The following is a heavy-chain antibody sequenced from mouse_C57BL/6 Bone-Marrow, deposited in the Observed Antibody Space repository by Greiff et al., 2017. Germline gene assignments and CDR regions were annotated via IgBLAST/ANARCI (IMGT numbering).Heavy chain of an antibody. J-gene: IGHJ2*01. CDR3: ARMGIYYDYDYFDD. V-gene: IGHV1-58*01. CDR2: IYIGNGYT. CDR1: GYTFTSYG. D-gene: IGHD2-4*01. Sequence: EVQLQQSGAELVRPGRSVKLSCKTSGYTFTSYGINWVQQRPGQGLEWIGYIYIGNGYTEYNETLKGKATLTSDTSSSTAYMHLSSLTSEDSAIYSCARMGIYYDYDYFDDWGQGTTLTVSS.